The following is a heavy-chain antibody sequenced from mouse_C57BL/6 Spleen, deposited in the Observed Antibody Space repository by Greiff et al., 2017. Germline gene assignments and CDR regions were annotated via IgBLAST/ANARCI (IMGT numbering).Heavy chain of an antibody. CDR1: GYAFSSYW. D-gene: IGHD2-4*01. V-gene: IGHV1-80*01. J-gene: IGHJ3*01. CDR3: ARLYYDYGEFAY. Sequence: QVQLKQSGAELVKPGASVKISCKASGYAFSSYWMNWVKQRPGKGLEWIGQIYPGDGDTNYNGKFKGKATLTADKSSSTAYMQLSSLTSEDSAVYFCARLYYDYGEFAYWGQGTLVTVSA. CDR2: IYPGDGDT.